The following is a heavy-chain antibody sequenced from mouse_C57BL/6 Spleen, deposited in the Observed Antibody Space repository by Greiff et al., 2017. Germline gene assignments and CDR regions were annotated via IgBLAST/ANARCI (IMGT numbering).Heavy chain of an antibody. V-gene: IGHV1-82*01. J-gene: IGHJ4*01. CDR2: IYPGDGDT. D-gene: IGHD1-1*01. CDR1: GYAFSSSW. Sequence: QVQLQQSGPELVKPGASVKISCKASGYAFSSSWMNWVKQRPGKGLEWIGRIYPGDGDTNYNGKFKGKDTLTADKSSSTAYMQLSSLTSEDSAVYFCARESYYYGSSYDAMDYWGQGTSVTVSS. CDR3: ARESYYYGSSYDAMDY.